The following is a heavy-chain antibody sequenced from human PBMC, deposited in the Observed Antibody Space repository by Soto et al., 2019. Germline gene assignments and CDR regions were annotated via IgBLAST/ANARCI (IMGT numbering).Heavy chain of an antibody. CDR3: ARDSYYDFWSGYPPNYGMDV. V-gene: IGHV1-18*01. D-gene: IGHD3-3*01. CDR1: GYTFTSYG. CDR2: ISAYNGNT. Sequence: ASVKVSCKASGYTFTSYGISWVRQAPGQGLEWMGWISAYNGNTNYAQKLQGRVTMTTDTSTSTAYMELRSLRSDDTAVYYCARDSYYDFWSGYPPNYGMDVWGQGTTVTVS. J-gene: IGHJ6*02.